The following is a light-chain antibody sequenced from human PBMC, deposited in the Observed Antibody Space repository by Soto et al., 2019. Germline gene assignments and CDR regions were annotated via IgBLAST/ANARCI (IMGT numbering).Light chain of an antibody. V-gene: IGLV2-14*01. CDR2: GVS. CDR1: SSDVGGYNY. Sequence: QSALTQPASVSGSPGQSITIACTVTSSDVGGYNYVSWYQQRPGKAPKLMIYGVSNRPSGVSNRFSGSKSGNTASLTISGLQAEDETDYYCSSYTRSSTLVFGTGTKVTVL. CDR3: SSYTRSSTLV. J-gene: IGLJ1*01.